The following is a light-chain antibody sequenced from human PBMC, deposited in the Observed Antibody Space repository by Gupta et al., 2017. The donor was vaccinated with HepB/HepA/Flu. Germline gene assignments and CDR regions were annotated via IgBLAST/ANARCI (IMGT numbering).Light chain of an antibody. J-gene: IGLJ2*01. V-gene: IGLV1-44*01. CDR1: SSNIGSNA. Sequence: SVLTQPPSASGTPGQRVTISCSGSSSNIGSNAVSWYQQLPGTAPKRLIVCNNERPSGCPDRFSGYKAVTYASRETSGLQSEEEADDYCSGSDDSRKVGVFGGGTKLTVL. CDR3: SGSDDSRKVGV. CDR2: CNN.